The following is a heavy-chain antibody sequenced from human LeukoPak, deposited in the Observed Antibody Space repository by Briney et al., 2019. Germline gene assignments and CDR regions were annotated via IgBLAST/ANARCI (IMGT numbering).Heavy chain of an antibody. J-gene: IGHJ6*02. Sequence: ASVKVSCKASGYTFTSYYMHWVRPTPGQGLEWMGIINPSGGSTSYAQKFQGRVTMTRDTSTSTVYMELSSLRSEDTAVYYCAYVVPAAHYYYGMDVWGQGTTVTVSS. CDR3: AYVVPAAHYYYGMDV. CDR1: GYTFTSYY. CDR2: INPSGGST. D-gene: IGHD2-2*01. V-gene: IGHV1-46*01.